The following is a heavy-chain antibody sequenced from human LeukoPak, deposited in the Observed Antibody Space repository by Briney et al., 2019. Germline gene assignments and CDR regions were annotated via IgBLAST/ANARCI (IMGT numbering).Heavy chain of an antibody. CDR1: GGSFSGYY. CDR2: INHSGST. J-gene: IGHJ4*02. D-gene: IGHD6-6*01. CDR3: ARGNPSIAARQPLDY. Sequence: SETLSLTCAVYGGSFSGYYWSWIRQPPGKGLEWIGEINHSGSTNYNPSLKSRVTISVDTSKNQFSLKLSSVTAADTAVYYCARGNPSIAARQPLDYWGQGTLVTDSS. V-gene: IGHV4-34*01.